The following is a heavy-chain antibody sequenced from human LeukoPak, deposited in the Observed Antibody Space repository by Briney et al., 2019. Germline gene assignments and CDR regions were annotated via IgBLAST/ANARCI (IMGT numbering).Heavy chain of an antibody. D-gene: IGHD6-13*01. J-gene: IGHJ6*04. CDR1: GYTFTIYG. CDR2: ISAYNGLT. CDR3: ARGSHIAAAGSQMDI. V-gene: IGHV1-18*01. Sequence: ASVKVSFKSSGYTFTIYGIIWVRQAPGQGLERMGWISAYNGLTHYAQKLQGRVTMTTDTSTSTAYMELRSLRSDDAAVYYCARGSHIAAAGSQMDIWGKGTTVTVSS.